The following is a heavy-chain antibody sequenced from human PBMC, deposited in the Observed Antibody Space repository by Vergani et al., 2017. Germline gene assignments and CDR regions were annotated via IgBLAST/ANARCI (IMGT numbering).Heavy chain of an antibody. CDR2: IYYSGST. J-gene: IGHJ4*02. Sequence: QLQLQESGPGLVKPSETLSLTCTVSGGSISSSSYYWGWIRQPPGKGLEWIGSIYYSGSTYYNPSLKSRVTISVDTSKHQFSLKLSSVTAADTAVYYCASPSIGFGELAYYFDYWGQGTLVTVSS. CDR3: ASPSIGFGELAYYFDY. D-gene: IGHD3-10*01. CDR1: GGSISSSSYY. V-gene: IGHV4-39*01.